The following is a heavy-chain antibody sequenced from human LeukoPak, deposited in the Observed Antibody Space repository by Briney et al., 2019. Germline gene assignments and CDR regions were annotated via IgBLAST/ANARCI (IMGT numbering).Heavy chain of an antibody. J-gene: IGHJ6*03. CDR2: ISSSGSTI. CDR3: ARGCSGGSCYSSYYYYYMDV. CDR1: GASMSGQH. V-gene: IGHV3-11*01. Sequence: LSLTCTVSGASMSGQHWSWIRQAPGKGLEWVSYISSSGSTIYYGDSVKGRFTISRDNAKNSLYLQMNSLRAEDTAVYYCARGCSGGSCYSSYYYYYMDVWGKGTTVTVSS. D-gene: IGHD2-15*01.